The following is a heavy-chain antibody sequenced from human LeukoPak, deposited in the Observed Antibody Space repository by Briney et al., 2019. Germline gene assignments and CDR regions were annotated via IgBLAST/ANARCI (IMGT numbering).Heavy chain of an antibody. D-gene: IGHD2-21*01. V-gene: IGHV3-23*01. Sequence: GSLRLSCAASGFNLNNYAMNWVRQAPGKGLEWVAAVTGPGDTTYYADSVKGRFIISRDSFKDTLYLQMNRLGAEDTALYYCAKGAAIDHWGQGTLVTVSS. J-gene: IGHJ4*02. CDR3: AKGAAIDH. CDR2: VTGPGDTT. CDR1: GFNLNNYA.